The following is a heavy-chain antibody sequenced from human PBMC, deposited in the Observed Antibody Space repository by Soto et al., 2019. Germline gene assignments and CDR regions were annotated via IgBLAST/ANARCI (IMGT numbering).Heavy chain of an antibody. V-gene: IGHV3-30*18. J-gene: IGHJ6*02. CDR1: GFTFSSYG. CDR2: ISYDGSNK. CDR3: AKSPVAGRSFYYYGMDV. D-gene: IGHD6-19*01. Sequence: PGGSLRLSCAASGFTFSSYGMHWVRQAPGKWLEWVAVISYDGSNKYYADSVKGRFTISRDNSKNTLYLQMNSLRAEDTAVYYCAKSPVAGRSFYYYGMDVWGQGTTVTVSS.